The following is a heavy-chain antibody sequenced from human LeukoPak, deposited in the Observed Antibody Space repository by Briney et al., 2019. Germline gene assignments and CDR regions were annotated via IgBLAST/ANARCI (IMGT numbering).Heavy chain of an antibody. CDR1: GGTFSSYA. Sequence: SCKASGGTFSSYAMHWVRQAPGKGLEWVAVISYDGSNKYYADSVKGRFTISRDNSKNTLYLQMNSLRAEDTAVYYCARDWVFLTYSGSPGGFDYWGQGTLVTVSS. D-gene: IGHD1-26*01. CDR2: ISYDGSNK. J-gene: IGHJ4*02. CDR3: ARDWVFLTYSGSPGGFDY. V-gene: IGHV3-30-3*01.